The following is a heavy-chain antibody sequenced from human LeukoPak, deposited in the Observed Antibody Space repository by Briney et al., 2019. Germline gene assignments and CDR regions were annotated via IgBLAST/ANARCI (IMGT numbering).Heavy chain of an antibody. CDR3: ARLRLEQQPRYRLNWYFDL. CDR1: GGSISSYY. J-gene: IGHJ2*01. D-gene: IGHD6-13*01. Sequence: SETLSLTCTVSGGSISSYYWSWIRQPPGKGLEWIGYIYYSGSTNYNPSLKSRVTISVDTSKNQFSLKLSSVTAADTAVYYCARLRLEQQPRYRLNWYFDLWGRGTLVTVSS. CDR2: IYYSGST. V-gene: IGHV4-59*08.